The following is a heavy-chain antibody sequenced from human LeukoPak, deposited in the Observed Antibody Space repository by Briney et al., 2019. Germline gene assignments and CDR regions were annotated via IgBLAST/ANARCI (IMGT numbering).Heavy chain of an antibody. CDR3: AKQYYYDSSGYCDY. CDR2: IRYDRSNK. CDR1: GFTFTSYG. D-gene: IGHD3-22*01. J-gene: IGHJ4*02. Sequence: GGSLRLSCAAPGFTFTSYGMHWVRQAPGKGLEWVAFIRYDRSNKYYADSVKGRFTISRDNPKNTLYLQMNSLRAEDTAVYYCAKQYYYDSSGYCDYWGQGTLVTVSS. V-gene: IGHV3-30*02.